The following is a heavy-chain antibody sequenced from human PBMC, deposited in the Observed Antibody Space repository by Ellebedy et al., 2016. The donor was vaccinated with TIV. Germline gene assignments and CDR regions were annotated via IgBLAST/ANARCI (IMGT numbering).Heavy chain of an antibody. CDR2: ISYSGST. CDR1: GGSITSGAYY. D-gene: IGHD2-15*01. CDR3: ARHLPGTATSFDY. J-gene: IGHJ4*02. Sequence: MPSETLSLTCTVSGGSITSGAYYWGWIRQPPGKGLEWIGYISYSGSTNYNPSLKSRVTISSDISKNQFSLTVSSVTAADTAVYYCARHLPGTATSFDYWGQGTLVTVSS. V-gene: IGHV4-61*05.